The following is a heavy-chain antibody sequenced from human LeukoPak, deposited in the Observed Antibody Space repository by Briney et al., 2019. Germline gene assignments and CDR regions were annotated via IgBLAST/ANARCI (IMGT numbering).Heavy chain of an antibody. V-gene: IGHV1-8*01. CDR1: GYTFTSYD. Sequence: ASAKVSCKASGYTFTSYDINWVRQATGQGLEWMGWMNPNSGNTGYAQKFQGRVTMTRNTSISTAYMELSSLRSEDTAVYYCASAHPKWLRGGYYGMDVWGQGTTVTVSS. CDR3: ASAHPKWLRGGYYGMDV. D-gene: IGHD5-18*01. J-gene: IGHJ6*02. CDR2: MNPNSGNT.